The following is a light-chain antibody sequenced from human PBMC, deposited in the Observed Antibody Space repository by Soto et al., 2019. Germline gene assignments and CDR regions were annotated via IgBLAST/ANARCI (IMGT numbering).Light chain of an antibody. Sequence: EIVMTQSPATLSVSPGERATLSCRTSQSVSSNLAWYRQKPGQAPRLLIYGASTRATGIPARVSGSGSGTEFTLTISSLQSEDFAVYYCQHYNKWPLTFGGGTKVEIK. CDR3: QHYNKWPLT. CDR1: QSVSSN. CDR2: GAS. J-gene: IGKJ4*01. V-gene: IGKV3D-15*01.